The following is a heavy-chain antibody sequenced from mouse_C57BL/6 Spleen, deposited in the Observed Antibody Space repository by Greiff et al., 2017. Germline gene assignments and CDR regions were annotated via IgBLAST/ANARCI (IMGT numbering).Heavy chain of an antibody. D-gene: IGHD1-1*01. CDR2: IDPSDSYT. Sequence: QVQLQQPGAELVRPGTSVKLSCKASGYTFTSYWMHWVKQRPGQGLEWIGVIDPSDSYTNYNQKFKGKATLTVDTSSSTAYMQLSSLTSEDSAVYYCARRDGFITGYFDYWGQGTTLTVSS. J-gene: IGHJ2*01. CDR1: GYTFTSYW. V-gene: IGHV1-59*01. CDR3: ARRDGFITGYFDY.